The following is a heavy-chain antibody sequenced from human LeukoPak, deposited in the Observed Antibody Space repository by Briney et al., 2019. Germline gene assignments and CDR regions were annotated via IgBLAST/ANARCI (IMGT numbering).Heavy chain of an antibody. CDR3: AREGAYDSSGYYPEGNAFDI. CDR1: GGSISSSSSY. CDR2: INHSGST. D-gene: IGHD3-22*01. V-gene: IGHV4-39*07. J-gene: IGHJ3*02. Sequence: PSETLSLTCTVSGGSISSSSSYWGWIRQPPGKGLEWIGEINHSGSTNYNPSLKSRVTISVDTSKNQFSLKLSSVTAADTAVYYCAREGAYDSSGYYPEGNAFDIWGQGTMVTVSS.